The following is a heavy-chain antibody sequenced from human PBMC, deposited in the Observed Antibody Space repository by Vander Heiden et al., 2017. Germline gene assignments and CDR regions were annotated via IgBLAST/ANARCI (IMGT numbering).Heavy chain of an antibody. J-gene: IGHJ4*02. D-gene: IGHD6-19*01. CDR1: GFTVSSNY. CDR2: IYSGGST. Sequence: EGQLVESGGGLIQPGGSLRLSCAASGFTVSSNYMSWVRQAPGKGLEWVSVIYSGGSTDYADSVKGRFTISRDNSKNTLYLQMNSLRAEDTAVYYCARDNGWYDYDSWGQGTLVTVSS. CDR3: ARDNGWYDYDS. V-gene: IGHV3-53*01.